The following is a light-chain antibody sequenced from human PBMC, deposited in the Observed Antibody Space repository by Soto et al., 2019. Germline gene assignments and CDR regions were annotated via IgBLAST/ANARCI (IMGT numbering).Light chain of an antibody. CDR2: WAS. V-gene: IGKV4-1*01. CDR1: QSVLYSSNNKNY. J-gene: IGKJ4*01. Sequence: DIVMTQSPDSLAVSLGERATINCKSSQSVLYSSNNKNYLAWYQQKPGQPPKLLIYWASTRESGVPDRFSGSGSATDFALTISSLQAEDVAVYSCQQFYSTPPVTFGGGTKVEIK. CDR3: QQFYSTPPVT.